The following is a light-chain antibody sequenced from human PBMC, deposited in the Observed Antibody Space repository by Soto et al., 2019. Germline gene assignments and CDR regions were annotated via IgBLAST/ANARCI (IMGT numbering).Light chain of an antibody. J-gene: IGLJ3*02. CDR2: EVT. Sequence: QSALTQPPSASGSPGQSVTISCTGTSSDVGASKYVSWYQQYPGKAPKLMIYEVTKRPSGVPDRFSGSKSGNTASLTVSGLQAEDEADYYRTSYVGNDIWVFGGGTKLTVL. V-gene: IGLV2-8*01. CDR3: TSYVGNDIWV. CDR1: SSDVGASKY.